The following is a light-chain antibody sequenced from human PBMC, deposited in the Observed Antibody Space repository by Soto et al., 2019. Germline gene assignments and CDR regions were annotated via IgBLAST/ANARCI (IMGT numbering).Light chain of an antibody. CDR2: GAS. CDR3: QQYKNSQWT. Sequence: EIVMQQPPCTLSLSPRERGTASFRASQSVSSNLAWYQQKPGQAHRLIIYGASTRATGIPARLSGRGSGTYLTLTISSLKSEDFEVYYCQQYKNSQWTCGQGTNVDIK. J-gene: IGKJ1*01. V-gene: IGKV3-15*01. CDR1: QSVSSN.